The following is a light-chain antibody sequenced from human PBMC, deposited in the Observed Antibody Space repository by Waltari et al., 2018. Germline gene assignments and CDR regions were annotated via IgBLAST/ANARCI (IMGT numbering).Light chain of an antibody. V-gene: IGKV3-20*01. CDR3: QHHFRLPAT. Sequence: IMLTQSPGTLSLSPGERAILSCRASQSISRYLAWYQPKPGQAPRLLIYGASTRATGIPDRFSGSGSGTDFSLTISGLEPEDSAVYYCQHHFRLPATFGQGTKVEIK. J-gene: IGKJ1*01. CDR2: GAS. CDR1: QSISRY.